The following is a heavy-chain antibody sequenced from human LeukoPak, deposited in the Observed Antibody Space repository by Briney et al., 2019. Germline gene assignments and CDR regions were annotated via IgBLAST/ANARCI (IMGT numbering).Heavy chain of an antibody. CDR2: ISGYSGNT. Sequence: ASVKVSCRTSGYTFTSFGFSWVRQAPGQGLEWMGWISGYSGNTHYSRKFQGRVTMTTDTSTSTAYMGLRSLRSDDTAVYYCARASPTDNPALHTDSWGQGTLVTVSS. V-gene: IGHV1-18*01. J-gene: IGHJ4*02. CDR1: GYTFTSFG. D-gene: IGHD2/OR15-2a*01. CDR3: ARASPTDNPALHTDS.